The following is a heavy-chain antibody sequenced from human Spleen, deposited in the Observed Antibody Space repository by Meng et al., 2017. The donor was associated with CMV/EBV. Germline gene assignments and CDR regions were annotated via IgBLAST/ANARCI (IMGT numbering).Heavy chain of an antibody. V-gene: IGHV1-69*02. CDR2: IIPISAIS. Sequence: TVSWVRQTPGQGLEWMGRIIPISAISEYAQSFQGRVTITVDKSTATAFMELNSLKFEDTAVYYCARIERRRILKYCGSDCSTTDYWGQGTLVTVSS. CDR1: T. D-gene: IGHD2-21*02. CDR3: ARIERRRILKYCGSDCSTTDY. J-gene: IGHJ4*02.